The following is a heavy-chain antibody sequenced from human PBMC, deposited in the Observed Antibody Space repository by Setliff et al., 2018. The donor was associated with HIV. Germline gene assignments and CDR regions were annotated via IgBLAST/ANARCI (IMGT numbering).Heavy chain of an antibody. CDR2: IKSKTDGGTT. J-gene: IGHJ6*02. Sequence: GGSLRLSCAASGFTFSNAWMSWVRQAPGKGLEWVGRIKSKTDGGTTDYAAPVKGRFTISRDDSKNTLYLQMNSLKTEDTAVYYCIRGPWRTGMDVWGQGTTVTVSS. CDR1: GFTFSNAW. CDR3: IRGPWRTGMDV. V-gene: IGHV3-15*01. D-gene: IGHD5-12*01.